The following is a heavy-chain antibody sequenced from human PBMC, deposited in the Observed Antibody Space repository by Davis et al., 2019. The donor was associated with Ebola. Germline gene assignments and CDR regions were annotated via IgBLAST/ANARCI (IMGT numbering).Heavy chain of an antibody. V-gene: IGHV3-23*01. CDR1: GFIFSNCA. D-gene: IGHD1-26*01. CDR2: IGTGHDT. Sequence: GESLKISCAASGFIFSNCAMYWVRQAPGKGLKWVSIIGTGHDTYYADSVKGRFTISRDNSKNTVYMQMHNLRAEDTAVYYCASREVGLHNLYWGEGTLVSVSS. J-gene: IGHJ4*02. CDR3: ASREVGLHNLY.